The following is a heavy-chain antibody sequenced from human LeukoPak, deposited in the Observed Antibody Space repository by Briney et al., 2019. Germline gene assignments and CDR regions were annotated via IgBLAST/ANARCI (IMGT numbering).Heavy chain of an antibody. D-gene: IGHD6-19*01. V-gene: IGHV4-28*01. CDR2: IYYSGST. Sequence: SDTLSLTCAVSGYSISSSNWWGWIRQPPGKGLEWIGYIYYSGSTYYNPSLKSRVTMSVDTSKNQFSLNLSSGTAVDTAVYYCAQASSRGWAPPRNWGQGTLVTVSS. CDR3: AQASSRGWAPPRN. J-gene: IGHJ4*02. CDR1: GYSISSSNW.